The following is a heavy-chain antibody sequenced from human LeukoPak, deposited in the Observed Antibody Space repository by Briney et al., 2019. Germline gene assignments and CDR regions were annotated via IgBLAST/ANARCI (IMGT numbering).Heavy chain of an antibody. CDR3: ARGRTYDYVWGSYRLYSFDY. D-gene: IGHD3-16*02. CDR2: ISSSSSYI. Sequence: PGGSLRLSCAASGFTFSSYSMNWVRQAPGKGLEWVSSISSSSSYIYYADSVKGRFTISRDNAKNSLYLQMNSLRAEDTAVYYCARGRTYDYVWGSYRLYSFDYWGQGTLVTVSS. J-gene: IGHJ4*02. CDR1: GFTFSSYS. V-gene: IGHV3-21*01.